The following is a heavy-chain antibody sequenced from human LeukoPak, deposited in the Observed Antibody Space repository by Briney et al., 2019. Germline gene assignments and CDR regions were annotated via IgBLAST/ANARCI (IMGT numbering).Heavy chain of an antibody. V-gene: IGHV3-23*01. CDR2: ISGSGGST. CDR1: RFTFSTYA. Sequence: GGSLRLSCAASRFTFSTYAMSWVRQAPGKGLEWVSAISGSGGSTYYADSVKGRFTISRDNSKNTLYLQMNSLRAEDTAVYYCARLNSGSYYHPFDYWGQGTLVTVSS. CDR3: ARLNSGSYYHPFDY. J-gene: IGHJ4*02. D-gene: IGHD1-26*01.